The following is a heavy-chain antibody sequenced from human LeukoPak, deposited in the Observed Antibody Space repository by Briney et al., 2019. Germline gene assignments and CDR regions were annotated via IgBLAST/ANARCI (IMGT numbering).Heavy chain of an antibody. J-gene: IGHJ6*03. D-gene: IGHD2-8*02. V-gene: IGHV1-18*01. CDR1: GYTFTSYG. CDR3: ARVSVVYAYYYYYMDV. CDR2: ISAYNGST. Sequence: ASVKVSCKASGYTFTSYGISWVRQAPGQGLEWMGWISAYNGSTNYAQKLQGRVTMTTDTSTSTAYMELRSLRSDDTAVYYCARVSVVYAYYYYYMDVWGKGTTVTVSS.